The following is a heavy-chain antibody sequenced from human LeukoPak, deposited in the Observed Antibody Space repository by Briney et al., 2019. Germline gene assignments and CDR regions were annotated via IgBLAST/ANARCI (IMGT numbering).Heavy chain of an antibody. CDR2: IHYTGST. CDR1: GVSITGYY. D-gene: IGHD5-24*01. V-gene: IGHV4-59*01. CDR3: AGARWLQLPGF. Sequence: SETLSLTCTVSGVSITGYYWSWVRQPPGEGLEWIGYIHYTGSTNYNPSLKSRVTISVDTSKNQFSLKLSSVTAADTAIYYCAGARWLQLPGFWGQGTLVTVSS. J-gene: IGHJ4*02.